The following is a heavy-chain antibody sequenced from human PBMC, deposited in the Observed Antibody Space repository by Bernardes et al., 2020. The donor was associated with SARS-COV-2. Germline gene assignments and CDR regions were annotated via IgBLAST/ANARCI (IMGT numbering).Heavy chain of an antibody. Sequence: ASVKVSCKASLYTFPNYGILWVRQAPGQGLDWMGFICPYNCDTNYEHKLQGRVTMTTDTSTSTAYMELRSLRSDDTAFYYCAQVQWLRGFRVEYWGQGTLVTGSS. CDR1: LYTFPNYG. CDR2: ICPYNCDT. D-gene: IGHD6-19*01. J-gene: IGHJ4*02. CDR3: AQVQWLRGFRVEY. V-gene: IGHV1-18*04.